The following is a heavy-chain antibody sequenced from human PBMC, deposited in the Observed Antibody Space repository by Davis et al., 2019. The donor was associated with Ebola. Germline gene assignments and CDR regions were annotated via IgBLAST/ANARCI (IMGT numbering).Heavy chain of an antibody. CDR1: GFTFSSYA. V-gene: IGHV3-23*01. Sequence: PGGSLRLSCAASGFTFSSYAMSWVRQAPGKGLEWVSAISGSGHSTYYADSVKGRFTISRDNSKNTLYLQMNSLRAEDTAVYYCANWGIYDYIWGSYRTDYWGQGTLVTVSS. J-gene: IGHJ4*02. CDR3: ANWGIYDYIWGSYRTDY. D-gene: IGHD3-16*02. CDR2: ISGSGHST.